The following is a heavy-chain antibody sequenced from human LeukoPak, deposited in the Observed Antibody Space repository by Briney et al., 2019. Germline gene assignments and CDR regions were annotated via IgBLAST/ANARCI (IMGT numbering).Heavy chain of an antibody. CDR1: GYTFTGYY. J-gene: IGHJ6*03. CDR3: ARLMGDYYYYYYMDV. CDR2: INPNSGGT. D-gene: IGHD2-8*01. V-gene: IGHV1-2*02. Sequence: ASVKVSCKASGYTFTGYYMHWVRQAPGQGLEWMGWINPNSGGTNYAQKFQGRVTMTTDTSTSTAYMELRSLRSDDTAVYYCARLMGDYYYYYYMDVWGKGTTVTISS.